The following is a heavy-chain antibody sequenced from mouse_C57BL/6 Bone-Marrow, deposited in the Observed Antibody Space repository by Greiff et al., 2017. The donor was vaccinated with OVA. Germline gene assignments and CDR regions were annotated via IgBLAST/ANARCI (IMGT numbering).Heavy chain of an antibody. CDR2: INPGSGGT. Sequence: VKLQESGAELVRPGTSVKVSCKASGYAFTNYLIEWVKQRPGQGLEWIGVINPGSGGTNYNEKFKGKATLTADKSSSTAYMQLSSLTSEDSAVYFCAREGSYYGSSFDYWGQGTTLTVSS. CDR3: AREGSYYGSSFDY. J-gene: IGHJ2*01. CDR1: GYAFTNYL. D-gene: IGHD1-1*01. V-gene: IGHV1-54*01.